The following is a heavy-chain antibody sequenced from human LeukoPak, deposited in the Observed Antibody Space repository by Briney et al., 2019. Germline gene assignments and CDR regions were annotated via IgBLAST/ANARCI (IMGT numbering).Heavy chain of an antibody. Sequence: LPGGSLRLSCAASGFTFSSYEMNWVRQAPGKGLEWVSYISSSGSTIYYADSVKGRFTIPRDNAKNSLYLQMNSLRAEDTAVYYCARGATYYYDSSPNYWGQGTLVTVSS. CDR2: ISSSGSTI. J-gene: IGHJ4*02. D-gene: IGHD3-22*01. CDR3: ARGATYYYDSSPNY. V-gene: IGHV3-48*03. CDR1: GFTFSSYE.